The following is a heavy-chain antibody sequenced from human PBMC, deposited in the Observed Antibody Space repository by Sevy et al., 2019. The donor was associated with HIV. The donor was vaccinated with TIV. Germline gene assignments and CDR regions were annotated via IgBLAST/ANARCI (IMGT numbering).Heavy chain of an antibody. Sequence: ASVKVSCKASGYTFTSYDINWVRHATGQGLEWMGRMNRNSGNTGYAQKFQGRVTMTRNTSISTAYMELSSLRSEDTAVYYCESDAGAARALDWGQGTLVTVSS. V-gene: IGHV1-8*01. D-gene: IGHD6-6*01. CDR1: GYTFTSYD. CDR3: ESDAGAARALD. J-gene: IGHJ4*02. CDR2: MNRNSGNT.